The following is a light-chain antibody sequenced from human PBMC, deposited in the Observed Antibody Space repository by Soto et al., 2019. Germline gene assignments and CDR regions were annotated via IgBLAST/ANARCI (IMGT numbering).Light chain of an antibody. V-gene: IGKV3-15*01. Sequence: EIVLTQSPATLSVSPGERVTLSCRASQSVDINLAWYQQKPGQAPRLLIYGASTRATGFPDRFSGSGSGTEFNLTISRLQSEDFAVYYCQKYNNWPPITVGQGTRLEIK. CDR3: QKYNNWPPIT. CDR1: QSVDIN. J-gene: IGKJ5*01. CDR2: GAS.